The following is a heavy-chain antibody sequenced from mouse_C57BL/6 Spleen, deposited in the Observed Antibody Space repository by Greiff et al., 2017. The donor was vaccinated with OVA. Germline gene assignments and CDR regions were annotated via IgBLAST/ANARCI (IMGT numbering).Heavy chain of an antibody. CDR3: ARGTAQAPFDY. Sequence: VQLQQPGAELVMPGASVKLSCKASGYTFTSYWMHWVKQRPGQGLEWIGEIDPSDSYTNYNHKFKGKSTLTVDKSSSTAYMQLSSLTSEDSAVYYCARGTAQAPFDYWGQGTTLTVSS. J-gene: IGHJ2*01. V-gene: IGHV1-69*01. CDR1: GYTFTSYW. D-gene: IGHD3-2*02. CDR2: IDPSDSYT.